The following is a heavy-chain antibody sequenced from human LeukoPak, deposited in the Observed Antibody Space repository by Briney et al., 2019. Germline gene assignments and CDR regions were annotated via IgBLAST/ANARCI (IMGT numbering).Heavy chain of an antibody. CDR2: IRSTVYGGIT. Sequence: PGGSLRLSCAASGFTFSDYYMSWIRQAPGKGLEWVGFIRSTVYGGITTSGASVKGRFTIFRDNSKSTAYLQMDSLKTEDTAIYYCTRHGWDDGSAYYDSWGQGTLVTVSS. CDR1: GFTFSDYY. CDR3: TRHGWDDGSAYYDS. V-gene: IGHV3-49*03. D-gene: IGHD3-22*01. J-gene: IGHJ4*02.